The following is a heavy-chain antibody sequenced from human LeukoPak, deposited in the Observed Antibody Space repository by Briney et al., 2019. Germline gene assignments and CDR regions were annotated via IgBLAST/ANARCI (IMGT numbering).Heavy chain of an antibody. CDR3: ARVNDYVWGSYRFIDY. Sequence: APVKVSCKASGYTFTSYGISWVRQAPGQGLEWMGWISAYNGNTNYAQKLQGRVTMTTDTSTSTAYMELRSLRSDDTAVYYCARVNDYVWGSYRFIDYWGQGTLVTVSS. CDR1: GYTFTSYG. J-gene: IGHJ4*02. V-gene: IGHV1-18*01. D-gene: IGHD3-16*02. CDR2: ISAYNGNT.